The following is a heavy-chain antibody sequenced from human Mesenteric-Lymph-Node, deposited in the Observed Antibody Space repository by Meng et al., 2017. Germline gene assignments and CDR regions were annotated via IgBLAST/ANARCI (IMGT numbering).Heavy chain of an antibody. Sequence: GESLKISCAASGFTFSSYEMNWVRQAPGKGLEWVSYISSSGSTIYYADSVKGRFTISRDNAKNSLYLQMNSLRAEDTAVYYCAKLRAAAGTSRGYFDYWGQGTLVTVSS. CDR2: ISSSGSTI. J-gene: IGHJ4*02. D-gene: IGHD6-13*01. V-gene: IGHV3-48*03. CDR3: AKLRAAAGTSRGYFDY. CDR1: GFTFSSYE.